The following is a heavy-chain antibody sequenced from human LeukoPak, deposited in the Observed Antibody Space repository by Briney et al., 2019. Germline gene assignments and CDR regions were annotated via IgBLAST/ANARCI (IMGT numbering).Heavy chain of an antibody. J-gene: IGHJ6*04. Sequence: SHPVSLPCGVCCRSISSGGYSGSWIRQPPGKGLEWFGYIYHSGSTYYTPSLKSRVTISVDRSKNQFSLKLSSVTAADTAVYYCATETTSPYYGMDVWGKGTTVTVSS. CDR3: ATETTSPYYGMDV. CDR2: IYHSGST. CDR1: CRSISSGGYS. D-gene: IGHD1-14*01. V-gene: IGHV4-30-2*01.